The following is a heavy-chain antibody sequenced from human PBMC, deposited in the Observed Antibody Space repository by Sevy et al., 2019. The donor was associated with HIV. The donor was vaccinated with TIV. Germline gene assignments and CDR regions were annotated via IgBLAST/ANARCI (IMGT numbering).Heavy chain of an antibody. CDR1: GGSISSYY. CDR3: ARDSRDDSSGSNFDY. D-gene: IGHD3-22*01. Sequence: SETLSLTCAVSGGSISSYYWSLIRQPAGKGLEWIGRIYTSGSTNYNPSLKSRVTMSVDTSKNQFSLKLSSVTAADTAVYYCARDSRDDSSGSNFDYWGQGTLVTVSS. CDR2: IYTSGST. J-gene: IGHJ4*02. V-gene: IGHV4-4*07.